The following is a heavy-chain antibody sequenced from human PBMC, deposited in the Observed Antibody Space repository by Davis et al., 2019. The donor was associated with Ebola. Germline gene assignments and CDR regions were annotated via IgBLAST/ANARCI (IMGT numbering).Heavy chain of an antibody. CDR2: IYSGGST. J-gene: IGHJ2*01. D-gene: IGHD3-22*01. CDR1: GFTVSSNY. Sequence: GGSLRLSCAASGFTVSSNYMSWVRQAPGKGLEWVSVIYSGGSTYYADSVKGRFTISRDNSKNPLYLQMNSLRAEDTAVYYCARDSDFYYYDSSGYYARRYFDLWGRGTLVTVSS. CDR3: ARDSDFYYYDSSGYYARRYFDL. V-gene: IGHV3-66*01.